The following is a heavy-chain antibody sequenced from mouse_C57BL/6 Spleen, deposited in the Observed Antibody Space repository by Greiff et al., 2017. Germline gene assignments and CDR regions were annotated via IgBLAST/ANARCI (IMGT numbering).Heavy chain of an antibody. J-gene: IGHJ2*01. D-gene: IGHD4-1*01. CDR1: GYTFTDYY. Sequence: VQLQQSGPELVKPGASVKMSCKASGYTFTDYYMNWVKQSHGKSLEWIGVINPYNGGTSYNQKFKGKATLTVDKSSSTAYMELNSLTSEDSAVYYCARGIGTGTGDYWGQGTTLTVSS. V-gene: IGHV1-19*01. CDR3: ARGIGTGTGDY. CDR2: INPYNGGT.